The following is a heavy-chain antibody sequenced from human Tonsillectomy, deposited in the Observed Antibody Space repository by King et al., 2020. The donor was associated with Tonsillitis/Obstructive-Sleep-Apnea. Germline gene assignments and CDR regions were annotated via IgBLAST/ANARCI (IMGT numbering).Heavy chain of an antibody. D-gene: IGHD2-15*01. J-gene: IGHJ6*02. CDR1: GGSISSYY. CDR3: ASAEGGSPYYYYGLDV. CDR2: IYYSGST. Sequence: QLQESGPGLVKPSETLSLTCTVSGGSISSYYWSWIRQPPGKGLEWIGYIYYSGSTNYNPSLKSRVTISVDTSKNQFSLKLSSVTAADTAVYYCASAEGGSPYYYYGLDVWGQGTTVTVSS. V-gene: IGHV4-59*01.